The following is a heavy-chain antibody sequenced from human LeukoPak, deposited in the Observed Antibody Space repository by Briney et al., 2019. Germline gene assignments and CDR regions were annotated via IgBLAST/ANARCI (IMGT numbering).Heavy chain of an antibody. J-gene: IGHJ4*02. D-gene: IGHD3-9*01. V-gene: IGHV3-23*01. CDR3: AKTSTLTYYDILTGFDY. Sequence: GGSLRLSCAASGFTFSSYAMSWVRQAPGKGLEWVSAISYSGGSTYHADSVKGRFTISRDNSKNTLYLQMNSLRAEDTAVYYCAKTSTLTYYDILTGFDYWGQGTLVTVSS. CDR1: GFTFSSYA. CDR2: ISYSGGST.